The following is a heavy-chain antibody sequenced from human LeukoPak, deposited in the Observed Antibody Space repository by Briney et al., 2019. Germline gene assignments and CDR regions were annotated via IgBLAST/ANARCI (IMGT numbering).Heavy chain of an antibody. D-gene: IGHD4-17*01. CDR2: ISYDGSNK. V-gene: IGHV3-30*18. CDR1: GFTFSSYG. CDR3: AKGKNYGDPRDFEY. J-gene: IGHJ4*02. Sequence: PGGSLRLSCAASGFTFSSYGMHWVRQAPGKGLEWVAVISYDGSNKYYADSVKGRFTISRDNSKNTPYLQMNSLRAEDTAVYYCAKGKNYGDPRDFEYWGQGTLVTVSS.